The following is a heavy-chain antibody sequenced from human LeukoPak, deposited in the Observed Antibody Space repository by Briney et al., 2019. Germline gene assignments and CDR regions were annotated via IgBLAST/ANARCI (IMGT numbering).Heavy chain of an antibody. CDR1: NYSISRGYY. J-gene: IGHJ5*02. CDR3: ARDQPNYDIPT. V-gene: IGHV4-38-2*02. Sequence: SETLSLTCSVSNYSISRGYYWGWIRQSPGKRLEWIGNVYHSGSTHYNPSLKSRVTISVDTSKNQFSLKLSSVTAADTAVYYCARDQPNYDIPTWGQGTLVTVSS. D-gene: IGHD3-9*01. CDR2: VYHSGST.